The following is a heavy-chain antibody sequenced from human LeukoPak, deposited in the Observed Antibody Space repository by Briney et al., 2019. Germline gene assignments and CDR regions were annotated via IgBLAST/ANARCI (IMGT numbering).Heavy chain of an antibody. J-gene: IGHJ4*02. CDR2: ISSSGSTI. V-gene: IGHV3-11*04. CDR3: ASRISLIAARPTSLSDY. Sequence: PGGSLRLSCAASGFTFSDYYMSWIRQAPGKGLEWVSYISSSGSTIYHADSVKGRFTISRDNAKNSLYLQMNSLRAEDTAVYYCASRISLIAARPTSLSDYWGQGTLVTVSS. CDR1: GFTFSDYY. D-gene: IGHD6-6*01.